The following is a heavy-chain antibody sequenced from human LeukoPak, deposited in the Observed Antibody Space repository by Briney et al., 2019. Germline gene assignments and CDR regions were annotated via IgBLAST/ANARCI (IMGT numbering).Heavy chain of an antibody. CDR3: ARGMAVAVNFDY. CDR1: GGSISSYY. D-gene: IGHD6-19*01. J-gene: IGHJ4*02. CDR2: IYYSGST. Sequence: SETLSLTCTVSGGSISSYYWSWIRQPPGKGLEWIGYIYYSGSTNYNPSLKSRVTISVDTSKNQFSLKLSSVTAADTAVYYCARGMAVAVNFDYWGQGTLVTVSS. V-gene: IGHV4-59*01.